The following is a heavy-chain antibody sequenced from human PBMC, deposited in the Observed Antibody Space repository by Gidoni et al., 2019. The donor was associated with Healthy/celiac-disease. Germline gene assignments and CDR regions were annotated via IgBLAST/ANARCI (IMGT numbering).Heavy chain of an antibody. CDR3: ARFGLVMPTYYFDY. Sequence: QVQLQESGPGLVKPSETLSLTCTVSGGSVSSGSYYWSWIRQPPGKGLEWIGYIYYSGSTNYNPSLKSRVTISVDTSKNQFSLKLSSVTAADTAVYYCARFGLVMPTYYFDYWGQGTLVTVSS. V-gene: IGHV4-61*01. CDR1: GGSVSSGSYY. CDR2: IYYSGST. J-gene: IGHJ4*02. D-gene: IGHD3-3*01.